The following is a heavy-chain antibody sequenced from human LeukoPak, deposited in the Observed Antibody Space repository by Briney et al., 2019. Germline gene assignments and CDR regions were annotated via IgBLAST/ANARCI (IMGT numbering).Heavy chain of an antibody. CDR2: ISGSGGST. D-gene: IGHD6-19*01. CDR1: GFTFSSYA. CDR3: AKDVWYSSGFLDY. J-gene: IGHJ4*02. V-gene: IGHV3-23*01. Sequence: GGSLRLSCAASGFTFSSYAMSWVRQAPGKGLEWVSAISGSGGSTYYADSEKGRFTISRDNSKNTLYLQMNSLRAEDTAVYYCAKDVWYSSGFLDYWGQGTLVTVSS.